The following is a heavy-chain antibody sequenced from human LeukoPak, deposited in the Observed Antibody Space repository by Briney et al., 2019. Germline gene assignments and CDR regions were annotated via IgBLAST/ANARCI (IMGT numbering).Heavy chain of an antibody. J-gene: IGHJ4*02. V-gene: IGHV4-39*07. D-gene: IGHD2-21*02. CDR3: ARDFCGGDCYSRYFDY. CDR1: GGSISSSSYY. CDR2: IYYSGST. Sequence: PSETLSLTCTVSGGSISSSSYYWGWIRQPPGKGLEWIGSIYYSGSTYYNPSLKSRVTISVDTSKNQFSLKLSSVTAADTAVYYCARDFCGGDCYSRYFDYWGQGTLVTVSS.